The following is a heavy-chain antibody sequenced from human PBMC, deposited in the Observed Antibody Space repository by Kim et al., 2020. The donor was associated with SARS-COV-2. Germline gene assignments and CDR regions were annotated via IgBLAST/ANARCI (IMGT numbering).Heavy chain of an antibody. V-gene: IGHV1-3*01. D-gene: IGHD6-13*01. J-gene: IGHJ6*02. CDR1: GYTFTSYA. CDR3: ARDTRSSWYAYYYGMDV. CDR2: INAGNGNT. Sequence: ASVKVSCKASGYTFTSYAMHWVRQAPGQRLEGMGWINAGNGNTKYSQKFQGRVTITRDTSASTAYMELSSLRSEDTAVYYCARDTRSSWYAYYYGMDVWGPGTTVTVSS.